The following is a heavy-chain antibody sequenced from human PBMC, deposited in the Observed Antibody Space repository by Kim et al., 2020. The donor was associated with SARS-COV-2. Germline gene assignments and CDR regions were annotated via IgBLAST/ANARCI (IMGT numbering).Heavy chain of an antibody. Sequence: SETLSLTCTVSGDSINTGTYYWGWVRQPPGKGLEWVGAIYYSGSTYYNPSLTSRATISVDTSKNQFSLRLTSVTATDTALYYCARQKGSFGDYFAFWGQG. D-gene: IGHD2-21*01. CDR3: ARQKGSFGDYFAF. J-gene: IGHJ4*02. CDR2: IYYSGST. CDR1: GDSINTGTYY. V-gene: IGHV4-39*01.